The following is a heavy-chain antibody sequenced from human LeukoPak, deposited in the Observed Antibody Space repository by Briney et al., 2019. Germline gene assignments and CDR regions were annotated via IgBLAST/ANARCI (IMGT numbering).Heavy chain of an antibody. V-gene: IGHV3-23*01. J-gene: IGHJ4*02. CDR1: GFTFSSYG. D-gene: IGHD3-3*01. CDR2: ITGSGGDT. CDR3: AKHGRWSGPSIAFDY. Sequence: GGSLRLSCAASGFTFSSYGMSWIRQAPGKGLEWVSGITGSGGDTYYADSVKGRFTISRDNSKNTLYLQMNSLRAEDSAVYYCAKHGRWSGPSIAFDYWGQGTLVTVSS.